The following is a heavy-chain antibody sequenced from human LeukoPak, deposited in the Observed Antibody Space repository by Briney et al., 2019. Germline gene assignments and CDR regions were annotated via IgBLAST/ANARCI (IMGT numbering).Heavy chain of an antibody. Sequence: GGSLRLSCAASGFTFSSYWMHWVRQAPGKGLVWVSRINSDGSSTSYADSVKGRFTISRDNSKNTLYLQVNSLRAEDTAVYYCAKDDTSVGVVSFDYWGQGNLVTVYS. D-gene: IGHD3-3*01. J-gene: IGHJ4*02. V-gene: IGHV3-74*01. CDR2: INSDGSST. CDR3: AKDDTSVGVVSFDY. CDR1: GFTFSSYW.